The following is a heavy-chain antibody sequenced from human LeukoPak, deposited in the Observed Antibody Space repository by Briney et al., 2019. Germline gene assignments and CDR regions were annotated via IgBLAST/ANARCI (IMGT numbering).Heavy chain of an antibody. D-gene: IGHD4-17*01. CDR2: LRYDGRNK. J-gene: IGHJ4*02. V-gene: IGHV3-30*02. CDR3: AKEIWPTVTTPGHTHFDY. Sequence: GGALRLSCVASGFTFSTYGMHWVRQGPGKGLERESFLRYDGRNKYYADSVKGRFTIFRDNSKNTLCLQMNSLRAEDTAVYYCAKEIWPTVTTPGHTHFDYWGQGTLVTVSS. CDR1: GFTFSTYG.